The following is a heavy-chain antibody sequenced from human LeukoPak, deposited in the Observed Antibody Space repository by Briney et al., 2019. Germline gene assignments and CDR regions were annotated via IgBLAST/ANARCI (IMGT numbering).Heavy chain of an antibody. CDR3: ARVASGSYYKYFQH. D-gene: IGHD1-26*01. V-gene: IGHV4-31*03. Sequence: SETLSLTCTVSGGSISSFDSYWSWIRQHPGKGLEWIGCVYYSGSTYFNPSLKSRVTISVDTSKNQFSLNLSSVTAADTAVYYCARVASGSYYKYFQHWGQGTLVTVSS. CDR1: GGSISSFDSY. CDR2: VYYSGST. J-gene: IGHJ1*01.